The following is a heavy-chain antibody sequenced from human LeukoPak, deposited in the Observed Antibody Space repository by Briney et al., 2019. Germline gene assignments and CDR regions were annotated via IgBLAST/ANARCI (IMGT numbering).Heavy chain of an antibody. V-gene: IGHV3-23*01. CDR3: AKSQVPAAILGIDY. CDR2: ISGSGGST. Sequence: GASLRLSCAASGFTFSSYAMSWVRQAPGKGLEWVPAISGSGGSTYYADSVKGRFTISRDNSKNTLYLQMNSLRAEDTAVYYCAKSQVPAAILGIDYWGQGTLVTVSS. J-gene: IGHJ4*02. D-gene: IGHD2-2*02. CDR1: GFTFSSYA.